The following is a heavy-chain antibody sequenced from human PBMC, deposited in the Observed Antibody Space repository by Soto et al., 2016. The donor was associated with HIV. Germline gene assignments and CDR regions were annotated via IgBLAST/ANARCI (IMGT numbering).Heavy chain of an antibody. CDR2: ISAYSGNT. J-gene: IGHJ1*01. V-gene: IGHV1-18*01. D-gene: IGHD3-10*01. CDR1: GYTFTSYD. CDR3: ARDLFYYDSGNYGEYFQH. Sequence: QVQLVQSGAEVKKPGASVKVSCKASGYTFTSYDINWVRQATGQGLEWMGWISAYSGNTNYAQKFQGRVTMTTDTPTSTAYLELRSLRSDDTAVYYCARDLFYYDSGNYGEYFQHWGQGTLVTVSS.